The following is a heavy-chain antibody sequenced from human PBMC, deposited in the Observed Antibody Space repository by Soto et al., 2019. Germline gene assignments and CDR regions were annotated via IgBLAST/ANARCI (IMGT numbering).Heavy chain of an antibody. CDR2: ISAYNGNT. CDR1: GYTFTSYG. V-gene: IGHV1-18*01. J-gene: IGHJ4*02. CDR3: ARDGPGLRFLEWLPNFDY. Sequence: ASVKVSCKASGYTFTSYGISWVRQAPGQGLEWMGWISAYNGNTNYAQKLQGRVTMTTDTSTSTAYMELRSLRSDDTAVYYCARDGPGLRFLEWLPNFDYWGQGTLVTVS. D-gene: IGHD3-3*01.